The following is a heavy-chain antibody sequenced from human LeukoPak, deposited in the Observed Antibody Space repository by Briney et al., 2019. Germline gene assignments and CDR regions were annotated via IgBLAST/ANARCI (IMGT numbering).Heavy chain of an antibody. V-gene: IGHV3-21*01. CDR2: ISGSSSYM. CDR3: AKAYYDSSGYSYYFDY. J-gene: IGHJ4*02. Sequence: GGSLRLSCAASGFPFSAYSMSWVRQAPGKGLEWVSSISGSSSYMFYADSVKGRFTISRDNAKNSLYLQMNSLRAEDTAVYYCAKAYYDSSGYSYYFDYWGQGTLVTVSS. CDR1: GFPFSAYS. D-gene: IGHD3-22*01.